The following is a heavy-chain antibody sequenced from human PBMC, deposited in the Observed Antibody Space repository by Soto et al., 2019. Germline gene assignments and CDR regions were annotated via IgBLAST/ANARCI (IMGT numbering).Heavy chain of an antibody. CDR2: ISAYNGNT. V-gene: IGHV1-18*01. CDR3: ASGGQLLDYYYYGMDV. CDR1: GYTFTSYG. Sequence: QVQLVQSGAEVKKPGASVKVSCKASGYTFTSYGISWVRQAPGQGLEWMGWISAYNGNTNYAQKLQGRVTMTTDTXTXRAYMELRSLRSDDTAVYYCASGGQLLDYYYYGMDVWGQGPTVTVSS. D-gene: IGHD2-2*01. J-gene: IGHJ6*02.